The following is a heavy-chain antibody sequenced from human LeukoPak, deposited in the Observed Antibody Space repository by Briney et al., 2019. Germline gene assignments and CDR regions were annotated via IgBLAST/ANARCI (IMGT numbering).Heavy chain of an antibody. CDR3: ASPNQYGVLDY. CDR1: GGSISSYY. Sequence: SETLSLTCTVSGGSISSYYWSWIRQPAGKGLEWIGRIYTSGSTNYNPSLKSRVTMSVGTSKNQFSLKLSSVTAADTAVYYCASPNQYGVLDYWGQGTLVTVSS. CDR2: IYTSGST. J-gene: IGHJ4*02. D-gene: IGHD3-3*01. V-gene: IGHV4-4*07.